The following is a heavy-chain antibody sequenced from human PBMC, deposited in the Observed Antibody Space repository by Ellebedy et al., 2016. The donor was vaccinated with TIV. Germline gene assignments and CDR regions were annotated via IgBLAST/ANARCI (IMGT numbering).Heavy chain of an antibody. V-gene: IGHV3-7*01. CDR3: ARAHY. D-gene: IGHD3-10*01. J-gene: IGHJ4*02. CDR2: IKEDGSEK. Sequence: PSETLSLTCTVSGGSIRSDGFFRSWIRQAPGKGLEWVANIKEDGSEKDYVDLVKGRFTISRDNAKNSLYLQMNNLRVEDTAVYYCARAHYWGQGTLVTVSS. CDR1: GGSIRSDG.